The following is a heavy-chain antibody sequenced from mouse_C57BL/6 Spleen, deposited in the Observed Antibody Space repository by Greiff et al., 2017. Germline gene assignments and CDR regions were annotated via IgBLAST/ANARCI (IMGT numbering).Heavy chain of an antibody. Sequence: VKLMESGAELVRPGASVTLSCKASGYTFTDYEMHWVKQTPVHGLEWIGAIDPETGGTAYNQKFKGKAILTADKSSSTAYMELRSLTSEDSAVYYCTKGVITTGGWYFDVWGTGTTVTVSS. D-gene: IGHD1-1*01. CDR2: IDPETGGT. V-gene: IGHV1-15*01. CDR1: GYTFTDYE. J-gene: IGHJ1*03. CDR3: TKGVITTGGWYFDV.